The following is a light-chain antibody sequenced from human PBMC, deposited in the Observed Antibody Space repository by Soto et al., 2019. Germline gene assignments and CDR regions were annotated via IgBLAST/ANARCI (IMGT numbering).Light chain of an antibody. V-gene: IGLV3-21*02. CDR1: KPGSNI. CDR3: QVWASTAEFFV. Sequence: SYELTQPPSVSVAPGQTARITCGGDKPGSNIVHWYKQRPGQAPVAVVFDATDRPSGIPDRFSASRSGDTATLTISRVDAGDEADYFCQVWASTAEFFVFGSGTKLTVL. J-gene: IGLJ1*01. CDR2: DAT.